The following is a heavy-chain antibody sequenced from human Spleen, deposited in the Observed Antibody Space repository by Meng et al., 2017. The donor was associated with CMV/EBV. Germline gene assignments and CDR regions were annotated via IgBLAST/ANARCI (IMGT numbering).Heavy chain of an antibody. Sequence: GGSLRLSCVASGFTFSDHYMGWIRQAPGKGLEWLSYIASSGYTIYYADSVKGRFTVSRDNAKSSLYLLMHSLRAEDTAVYYCARGGGSYGTLNFDYWGQGTLVTVSS. CDR3: ARGGGSYGTLNFDY. CDR1: GFTFSDHY. V-gene: IGHV3-11*01. D-gene: IGHD1-26*01. J-gene: IGHJ4*02. CDR2: IASSGYTI.